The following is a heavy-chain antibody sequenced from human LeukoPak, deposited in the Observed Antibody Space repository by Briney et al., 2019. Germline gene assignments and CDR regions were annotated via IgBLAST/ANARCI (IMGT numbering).Heavy chain of an antibody. D-gene: IGHD3-10*01. V-gene: IGHV3-23*01. CDR1: GFTFSSYA. CDR2: ISGSGGGT. CDR3: AKDAAQYGSGTILPWDYSYFGMDV. Sequence: PGGSLRLSCAVSGFTFSSYAMSWVRPPPRTGLGWVSAISGSGGGTNYADSVKRQFTTSRDNSKNTLYLQMNSLRAEDTAVYYCAKDAAQYGSGTILPWDYSYFGMDVWGQGTTVTVSS. J-gene: IGHJ6*02.